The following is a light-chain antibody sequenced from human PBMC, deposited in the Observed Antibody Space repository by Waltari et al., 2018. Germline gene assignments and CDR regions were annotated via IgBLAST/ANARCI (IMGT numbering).Light chain of an antibody. V-gene: IGLV2-8*01. CDR3: SSYAGSNNLGV. CDR1: SSDVGGYNY. CDR2: EVS. Sequence: QSALTQPPSASGSPGQSVTISCTGTSSDVGGYNYVSWYQHQPGKAPKLMIYEVSKRPSGVPDRFSGSKSGNTASLTVSGLQAEDEADYYCSSYAGSNNLGVFGGGTKLTVL. J-gene: IGLJ3*02.